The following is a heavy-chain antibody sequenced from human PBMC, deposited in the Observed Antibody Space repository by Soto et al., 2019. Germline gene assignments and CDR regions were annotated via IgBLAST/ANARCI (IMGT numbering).Heavy chain of an antibody. Sequence: QITLKESGPTLVKPTQTLTLTCTFSGFSLSTSGVGVGWIRQPPGKALEWLALIYWDDDKRYSPSLKSRLTITKDTAKNQVVLTMTNMDPVDTGTYYCAHRDYSTLGFDYWGQRTLVTVSS. D-gene: IGHD3-16*01. J-gene: IGHJ4*02. CDR2: IYWDDDK. V-gene: IGHV2-5*02. CDR3: AHRDYSTLGFDY. CDR1: GFSLSTSGVG.